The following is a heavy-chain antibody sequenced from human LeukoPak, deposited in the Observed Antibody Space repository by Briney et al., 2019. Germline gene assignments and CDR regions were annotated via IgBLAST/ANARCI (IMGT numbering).Heavy chain of an antibody. CDR2: ISYDGSNK. CDR3: AKDGASSYYYDSSSYYGFDY. J-gene: IGHJ4*02. D-gene: IGHD3-22*01. V-gene: IGHV3-30*18. CDR1: GFTFSSYG. Sequence: GRSLRLSCAASGFTFSSYGMHWVRQAPGKGLEWVAVISYDGSNKYYADSVKGRFTISRDNSKNTLYLQMNSLRAEDMAVYYCAKDGASSYYYDSSSYYGFDYWGQGTLVTVSS.